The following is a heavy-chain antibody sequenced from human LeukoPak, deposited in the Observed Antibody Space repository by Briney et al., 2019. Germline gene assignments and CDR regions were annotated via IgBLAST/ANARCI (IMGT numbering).Heavy chain of an antibody. CDR2: ISWNSGSI. CDR1: GFTFDDYA. V-gene: IGHV3-9*01. D-gene: IGHD3-9*01. J-gene: IGHJ1*01. Sequence: GGSLRLSCAASGFTFDDYAMHWVRQAPGKGLEWVSGISWNSGSIGYADSVKGRFTISRDNAKNSLYLQMNSLRAEDTALYYCAKDVRRDYDTLTGYYQHWGQGTLVTVSS. CDR3: AKDVRRDYDTLTGYYQH.